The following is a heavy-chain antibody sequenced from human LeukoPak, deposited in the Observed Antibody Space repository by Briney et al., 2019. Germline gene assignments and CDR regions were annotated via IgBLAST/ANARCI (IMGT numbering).Heavy chain of an antibody. J-gene: IGHJ4*02. D-gene: IGHD3-22*01. V-gene: IGHV1-46*01. Sequence: ASVKVSCKASGYTFTSYYMHWVRQAPGQGPEWMGIINPSGGSTSYAQKFQGRVTMTRDTSTSTVYMELSSLRSEDTAVYYCARDRFPYYYDSSGYYFDGFDYWGQGTLVTVSS. CDR3: ARDRFPYYYDSSGYYFDGFDY. CDR2: INPSGGST. CDR1: GYTFTSYY.